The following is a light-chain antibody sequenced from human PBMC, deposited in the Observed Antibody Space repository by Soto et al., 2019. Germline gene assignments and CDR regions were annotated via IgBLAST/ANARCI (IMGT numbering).Light chain of an antibody. CDR2: WAS. V-gene: IGKV4-1*01. CDR1: QSVLYSPNNKNS. CDR3: QQYYSTPWT. Sequence: DIVMTQSPDSLAVSLGERATFNCKSSQSVLYSPNNKNSLAWYQQKPGQPPKLLIYWASTRESGVPDRFSGSGSGTDFTLTISSLQAEDVAVYYCQQYYSTPWTFGQGTNVEI. J-gene: IGKJ1*01.